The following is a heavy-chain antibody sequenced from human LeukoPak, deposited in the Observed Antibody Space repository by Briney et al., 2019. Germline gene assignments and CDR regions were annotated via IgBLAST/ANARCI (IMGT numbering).Heavy chain of an antibody. CDR1: GFTFSTFA. D-gene: IGHD6-13*01. CDR3: ARDSGWSRFDY. J-gene: IGHJ4*02. Sequence: GGSLRLSCAASGFTFSTFAMSWVRQAPGKGLEWVSAISGGGGSTYYAGSGKGRFTVSRDNSKDTLYLQMNSLRAEDTAVYYCARDSGWSRFDYWGQGTLVTVSS. V-gene: IGHV3-23*01. CDR2: ISGGGGST.